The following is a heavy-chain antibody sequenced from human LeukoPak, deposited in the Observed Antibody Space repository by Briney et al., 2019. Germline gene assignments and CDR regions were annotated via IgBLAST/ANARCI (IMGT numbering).Heavy chain of an antibody. J-gene: IGHJ4*02. CDR2: FDPEDGET. V-gene: IGHV1-24*01. D-gene: IGHD3-10*01. CDR1: GYTLIELS. CDR3: ATARPTMVRGVIIGAGYFDF. Sequence: ASVKVSCKVSGYTLIELSMHWVRQAPGKGLEWMGGFDPEDGETIYAQKFQGRVTMTEDTSTDTAYMELSSLRSEDTAVYYCATARPTMVRGVIIGAGYFDFWGQGTLVTVSS.